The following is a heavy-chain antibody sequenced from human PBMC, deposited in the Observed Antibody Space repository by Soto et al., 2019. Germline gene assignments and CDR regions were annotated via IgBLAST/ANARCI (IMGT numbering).Heavy chain of an antibody. V-gene: IGHV3-15*01. D-gene: IGHD2-2*01. CDR3: TTATGYCSSTSCYDLYYFDY. CDR2: IKSKTDGGTT. J-gene: IGHJ4*02. Sequence: GGSLRLSCAASGFTFSNAWMSWVRQAPGKGLEWVGRIKSKTDGGTTDYAAPVKGRFTISRDDSKNTLYLQMSSLKTEDTAVYYCTTATGYCSSTSCYDLYYFDYWGQGTLVTVSS. CDR1: GFTFSNAW.